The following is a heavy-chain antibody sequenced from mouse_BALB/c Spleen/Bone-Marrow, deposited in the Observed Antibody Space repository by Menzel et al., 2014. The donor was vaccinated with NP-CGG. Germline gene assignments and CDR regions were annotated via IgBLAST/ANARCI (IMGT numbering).Heavy chain of an antibody. J-gene: IGHJ4*01. CDR3: ARQLGLRWAMDY. CDR1: GFTFSSYT. D-gene: IGHD3-1*01. CDR2: ISNGGGST. V-gene: IGHV5-12-2*01. Sequence: EVMLVESGGGLVQPGGSLKLSCAASGFTFSSYTVSWVRRTPEKRLEWVAYISNGGGSTYYPDTAKGRFTISRDNAKNTLYLQMSSLKSEDTAMYYCARQLGLRWAMDYWGQGTSVTVSS.